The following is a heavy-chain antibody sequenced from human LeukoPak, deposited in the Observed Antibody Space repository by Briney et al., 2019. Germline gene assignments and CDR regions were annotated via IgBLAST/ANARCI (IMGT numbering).Heavy chain of an antibody. CDR1: GFTFSNYY. V-gene: IGHV3-11*01. D-gene: IGHD3-22*01. CDR3: ARVRSLSSGYSETDAFDI. CDR2: ISSSGSTI. J-gene: IGHJ3*02. Sequence: GGSLRLSCAASGFTFSNYYMSWIRQAPGKGLEWVSYISSSGSTIYYADSVKGRFTISRDNAKNSLYLQMNSLRAEDTAVYYCARVRSLSSGYSETDAFDIWGQGTMVTVSS.